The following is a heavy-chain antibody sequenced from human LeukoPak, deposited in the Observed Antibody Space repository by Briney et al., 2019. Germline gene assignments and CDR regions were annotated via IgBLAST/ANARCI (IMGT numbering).Heavy chain of an antibody. CDR2: IWDDGSNK. CDR3: AKTPQPYYNYYTMDV. CDR1: GLTFSSYG. D-gene: IGHD1-1*01. V-gene: IGHV3-33*06. Sequence: PGRSLRLSCAASGLTFSSYGMHWVRQAPGKGLEWVAIIWDDGSNKKYGDSVKGRFTISRDNSKNTLYLQMNSLRAEDTAVYYCAKTPQPYYNYYTMDVWGQGTTVTVSS. J-gene: IGHJ6*02.